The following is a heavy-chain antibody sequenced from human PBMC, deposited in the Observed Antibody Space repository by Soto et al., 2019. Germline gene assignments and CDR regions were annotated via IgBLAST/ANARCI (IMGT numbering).Heavy chain of an antibody. Sequence: GGSLRLSCAASGFTFSSYSMNWVRQAPGKGLEWVSYISSSSSTIYYADSVKGRFTISRDNAKNSLYLQMNSLRAEDTAVYYCARVAARPTQDYYYYYMDVWGKGTTVTVSS. CDR3: ARVAARPTQDYYYYYMDV. CDR2: ISSSSSTI. V-gene: IGHV3-48*01. J-gene: IGHJ6*03. CDR1: GFTFSSYS. D-gene: IGHD6-6*01.